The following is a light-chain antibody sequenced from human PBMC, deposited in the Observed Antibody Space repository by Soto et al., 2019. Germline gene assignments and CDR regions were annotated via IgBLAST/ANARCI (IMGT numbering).Light chain of an antibody. Sequence: EFVLTQSPCTVSFSPWERSTLSCMASHTVRNNYLAWYQQKPGQAPRLLIYDASSRATGIPDRFSGGGSGTDFTLTISRLEPEDFAVYYCQQFSSYPLTFGGGTKV. V-gene: IGKV3-20*01. J-gene: IGKJ4*01. CDR3: QQFSSYPLT. CDR2: DAS. CDR1: HTVRNNY.